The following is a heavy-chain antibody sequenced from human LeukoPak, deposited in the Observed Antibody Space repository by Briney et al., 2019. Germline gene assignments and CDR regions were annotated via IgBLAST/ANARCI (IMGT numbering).Heavy chain of an antibody. CDR1: GFDFSSNW. Sequence: GGSLRLSCAASGFDFSSNWVHWVRHAPEEGVVRVSLIKGDGISTNYADTAKGQFTLTRNIAKNRLDLQTNSLRAENTGVYYCAKDHNWSTYYWGRGNLGT. J-gene: IGHJ4*02. CDR3: AKDHNWSTYY. V-gene: IGHV3-74*01. CDR2: IKGDGIST. D-gene: IGHD3-3*01.